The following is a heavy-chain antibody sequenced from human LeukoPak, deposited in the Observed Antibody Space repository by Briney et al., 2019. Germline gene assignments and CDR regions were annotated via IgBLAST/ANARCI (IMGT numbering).Heavy chain of an antibody. CDR1: GGSTSGYY. CDR2: IYHSGST. D-gene: IGHD3-3*01. CDR3: ARLVLRGVIDY. J-gene: IGHJ4*02. Sequence: PSETLSLTCTVSGGSTSGYYWSWIRQPPGKGLEWIGYIYHSGSTDYNPSLKSRVTISVDTSKSQFSLKLTSVTAADTAVYYCARLVLRGVIDYWGQGTLVTVSS. V-gene: IGHV4-59*08.